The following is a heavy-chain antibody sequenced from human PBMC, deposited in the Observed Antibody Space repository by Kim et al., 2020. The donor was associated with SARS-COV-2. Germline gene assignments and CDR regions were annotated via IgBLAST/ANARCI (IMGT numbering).Heavy chain of an antibody. J-gene: IGHJ3*02. D-gene: IGHD4-4*01. CDR1: QYTFTSYW. Sequence: GESLKISCKGSQYTFTSYWIGWVRQMPGKGLEWMGIIYPGDSDTRYGPSFQGQVTISADKSINTAYLQWSGLKASDTAMYYCARARDSNTIWPSVFDIWGQGTLVFVSS. CDR3: ARARDSNTIWPSVFDI. CDR2: IYPGDSDT. V-gene: IGHV5-51*01.